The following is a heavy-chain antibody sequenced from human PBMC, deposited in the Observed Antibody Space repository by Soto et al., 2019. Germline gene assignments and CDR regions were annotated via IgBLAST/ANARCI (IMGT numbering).Heavy chain of an antibody. J-gene: IGHJ6*02. V-gene: IGHV1-69*06. CDR1: GGTFSSYA. CDR3: ARGANYYYYGMDV. CDR2: IIPIFGTA. D-gene: IGHD1-26*01. Sequence: GASVKVSCKASGGTFSSYAISWVRQAPGQGLEWMGGIIPIFGTANYAQKFQGRVTITADKSTSTAYMELNSLRSEDTAVYYCARGANYYYYGMDVWGQGTTVTVSS.